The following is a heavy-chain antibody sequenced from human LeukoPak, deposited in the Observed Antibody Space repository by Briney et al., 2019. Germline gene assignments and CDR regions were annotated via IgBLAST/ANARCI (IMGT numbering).Heavy chain of an antibody. CDR3: ASADYDSSGYHEYYYYYYMDV. V-gene: IGHV1-69*05. D-gene: IGHD3-22*01. J-gene: IGHJ6*03. CDR1: GYTFTSYY. CDR2: IIPIFGTA. Sequence: ASVKVSCKASGYTFTSYYMHWVRQAPGQGLEWMGGIIPIFGTANYAQKFQGRVTITTDESTSTAYMELSSLRSEDTAVYYCASADYDSSGYHEYYYYYYMDVWGKGTTVTVSS.